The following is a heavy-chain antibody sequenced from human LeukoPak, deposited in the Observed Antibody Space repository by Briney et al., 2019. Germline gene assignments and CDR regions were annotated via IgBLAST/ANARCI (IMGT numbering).Heavy chain of an antibody. Sequence: GGSLRLSCAASGFTFSSYGMHWVRQAPGKGLEWVAVISYDGSNKYYADSVKGRFTISRDNSKNTLYLQMNSLRAEDTAVYYCAILVVQETDDAFDIWGQGTMVTVSS. D-gene: IGHD2-15*01. CDR2: ISYDGSNK. CDR3: AILVVQETDDAFDI. V-gene: IGHV3-30*03. J-gene: IGHJ3*02. CDR1: GFTFSSYG.